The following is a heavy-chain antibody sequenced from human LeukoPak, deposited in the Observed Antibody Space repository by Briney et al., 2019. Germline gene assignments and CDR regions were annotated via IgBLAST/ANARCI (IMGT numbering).Heavy chain of an antibody. D-gene: IGHD2-2*01. V-gene: IGHV1-69*13. CDR2: IIPIFGTA. J-gene: IGHJ5*02. CDR3: TGRYCSSTSCQGWFDP. CDR1: GGTFISYA. Sequence: SVKVSCKASGGTFISYAISWVRQALGQGLEWMGGIIPIFGTANYAQKFQGRVTITADESTSTAYMELSSLRSEDTAVYYCTGRYCSSTSCQGWFDPWGQGTLVTVSS.